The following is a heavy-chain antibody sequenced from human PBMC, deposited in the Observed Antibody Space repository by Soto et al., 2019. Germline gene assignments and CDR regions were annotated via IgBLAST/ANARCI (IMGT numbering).Heavy chain of an antibody. V-gene: IGHV1-69*01. J-gene: IGHJ4*02. CDR2: ISPLFGTA. CDR1: GGTFSSYT. D-gene: IGHD4-17*01. Sequence: QVQLVQSGAEVKKPGSSVKVSCKASGGTFSSYTISWVRQAPGQGLEWMGGISPLFGTANYAQKFQGRVTITADESTSTAYMQLSSLRSEDTAVYYCAREGYGDYGQPFDYWGQGTLVTVSS. CDR3: AREGYGDYGQPFDY.